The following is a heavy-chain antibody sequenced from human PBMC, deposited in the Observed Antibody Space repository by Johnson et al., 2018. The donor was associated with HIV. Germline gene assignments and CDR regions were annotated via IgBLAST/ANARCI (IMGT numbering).Heavy chain of an antibody. CDR2: ISYDGSNE. J-gene: IGHJ3*02. D-gene: IGHD3-10*01. V-gene: IGHV3-30-3*01. CDR3: AKVPSAVWFGEVI. CDR1: GFTFSNYA. Sequence: QVQLVESGGGVVQPGRSLRLSCAASGFTFSNYAMHWVRQAPGKGLEWVAVISYDGSNEYYTDSVKGRFTISRDNSKNTLYLQMMSLRTEDTAVYFCAKVPSAVWFGEVIWGQGTMVTVSS.